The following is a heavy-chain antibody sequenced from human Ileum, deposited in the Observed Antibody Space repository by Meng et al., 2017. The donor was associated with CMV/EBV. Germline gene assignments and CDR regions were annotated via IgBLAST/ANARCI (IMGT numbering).Heavy chain of an antibody. Sequence: GESLKISCAASGFDFSSHAMHWVRQAPGKGLEWMAVVSYDGTNTYHADSILGRFTVSRDNNRNTVSLQMKRVTSDDTGIYYCVRSPLSVARDVYFDPGGQGAQVTVSS. CDR1: GFDFSSHA. CDR2: VSYDGTNT. D-gene: IGHD5/OR15-5a*01. V-gene: IGHV3-30*04. CDR3: VRSPLSVARDVYFDP. J-gene: IGHJ4*02.